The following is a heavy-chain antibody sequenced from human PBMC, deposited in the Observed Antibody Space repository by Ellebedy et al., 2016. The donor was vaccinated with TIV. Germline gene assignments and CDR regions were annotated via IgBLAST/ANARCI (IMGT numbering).Heavy chain of an antibody. J-gene: IGHJ6*02. CDR1: GFTFSSYA. Sequence: GESLKISXAASGFTFSSYAMSWVRQAPGKGLEWVSAISGSGGSTYYADSVKGRFTISRDNSKNTLYLQMNSLRAEDTAVYYCAKGPKGPYYYYYYGMDVWGQGTTVTVSS. CDR3: AKGPKGPYYYYYYGMDV. CDR2: ISGSGGST. V-gene: IGHV3-23*01.